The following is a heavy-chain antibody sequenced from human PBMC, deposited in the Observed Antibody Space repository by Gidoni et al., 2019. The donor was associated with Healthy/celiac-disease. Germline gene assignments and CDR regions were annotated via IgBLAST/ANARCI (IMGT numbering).Heavy chain of an antibody. J-gene: IGHJ4*02. CDR3: ARDSAARREYYFDY. D-gene: IGHD6-6*01. CDR1: GFTFSSYS. V-gene: IGHV3-21*01. Sequence: EVQLVESGGGLVKPGGSLRLSCAASGFTFSSYSMNWVRQAPGKGLEWVSSISSSSSYIYYADSVKGRFTISRDNAKNSLYLQMNSLRAEDTAVYYCARDSAARREYYFDYWGQGTLVTVSS. CDR2: ISSSSSYI.